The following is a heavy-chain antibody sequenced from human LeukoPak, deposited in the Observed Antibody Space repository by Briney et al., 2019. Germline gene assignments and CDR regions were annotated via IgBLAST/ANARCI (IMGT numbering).Heavy chain of an antibody. CDR2: INPNSGGT. V-gene: IGHV1-2*02. D-gene: IGHD5-12*01. Sequence: ASVKVSCKASGYTFTGYYMHWVRQAPGQGLEWMGWINPNSGGTNYAQKFQGRVTMTRDTSISTAYMELSRLRSDDTAVYYCALTTLGYSGYDSRDYWGQGTLVTVSS. J-gene: IGHJ4*02. CDR1: GYTFTGYY. CDR3: ALTTLGYSGYDSRDY.